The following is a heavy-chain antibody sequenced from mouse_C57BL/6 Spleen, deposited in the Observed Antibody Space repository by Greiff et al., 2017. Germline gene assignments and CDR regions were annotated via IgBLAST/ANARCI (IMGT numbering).Heavy chain of an antibody. Sequence: EVQRVESGPGLVKPSQSLSLTCSVTGYSITSGYYWNWIRQFPGNKLEWMGYISYDGSNNYNPSLKNRISITRDTSKNQFFLKLNSVTTEDTATYYCARDRDYGLPWFAYWGQGTLVTVSA. CDR2: ISYDGSN. CDR1: GYSITSGYY. CDR3: ARDRDYGLPWFAY. J-gene: IGHJ3*01. V-gene: IGHV3-6*01. D-gene: IGHD1-1*01.